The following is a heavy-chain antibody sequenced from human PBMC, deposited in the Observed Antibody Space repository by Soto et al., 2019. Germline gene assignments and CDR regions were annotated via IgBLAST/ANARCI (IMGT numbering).Heavy chain of an antibody. V-gene: IGHV3-21*01. CDR3: ARDRSGYYDY. Sequence: EVQLVESGGGLVKPGGSLRLSCAASGFTFSSYSMNWVRQAPGKVLEWVSSISSSSSYIYYADSVKGRFTISRDNAKNSLYLQMNSLRAEDTAVYYCARDRSGYYDYWGQGTLVTVSS. J-gene: IGHJ4*02. D-gene: IGHD3-3*01. CDR1: GFTFSSYS. CDR2: ISSSSSYI.